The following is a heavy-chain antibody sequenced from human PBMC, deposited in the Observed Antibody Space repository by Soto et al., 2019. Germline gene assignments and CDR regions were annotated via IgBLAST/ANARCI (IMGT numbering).Heavy chain of an antibody. V-gene: IGHV3-23*01. J-gene: IGHJ4*02. CDR2: ISGSGGST. Sequence: PGGFLRLSCAASGFTFSSYAMSWVRQAPGKGLEWVSAISGSGGSTYYADSVKGRFTISRDNSKNTLYLQMNSLRAEDTAVYYCAKEGEYYYDSSGYYLFDYWGQGTLVTV. D-gene: IGHD3-22*01. CDR1: GFTFSSYA. CDR3: AKEGEYYYDSSGYYLFDY.